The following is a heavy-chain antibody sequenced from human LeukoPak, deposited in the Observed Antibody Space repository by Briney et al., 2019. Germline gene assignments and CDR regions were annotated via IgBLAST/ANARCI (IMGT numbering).Heavy chain of an antibody. CDR2: IMEDGSVQ. D-gene: IGHD5-18*01. Sequence: GGSLRLSCAASGFSFSSFGMSWVRQAPGKGLEWVACIMEDGSVQKYVDSVRGRFTISRDNAKNSLYLQMNSLRDEDTAVYYCTTSRGSRYGYRALELPPTPVDWGQGTLVTVSS. CDR3: TTSRGSRYGYRALELPPTPVD. J-gene: IGHJ4*02. CDR1: GFSFSSFG. V-gene: IGHV3-7*01.